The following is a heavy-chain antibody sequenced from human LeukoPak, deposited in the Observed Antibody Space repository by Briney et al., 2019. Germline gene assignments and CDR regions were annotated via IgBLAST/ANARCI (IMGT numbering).Heavy chain of an antibody. CDR3: ERRYYYGAGSYYSWFDR. CDR1: GYTFTSYD. J-gene: IGHJ5*02. Sequence: ASVKVSCKASGYTFTSYDINWVRQATGQGREGMGWMNPNSGNTRYAQNFQLRVNMTRKTYKSTAYMDLSSLRCEDTAVYYCERRYYYGAGSYYSWFDRWGQGTMVSVCS. CDR2: MNPNSGNT. V-gene: IGHV1-8*01. D-gene: IGHD3-10*01.